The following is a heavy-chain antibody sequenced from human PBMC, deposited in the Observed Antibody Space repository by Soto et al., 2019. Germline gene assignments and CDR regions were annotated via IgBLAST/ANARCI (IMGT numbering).Heavy chain of an antibody. CDR3: ARVTYYYGSGSP. J-gene: IGHJ5*02. CDR1: GYTFNSYG. D-gene: IGHD3-10*01. CDR2: ISAYNGNT. V-gene: IGHV1-18*04. Sequence: ASVKVSCKASGYTFNSYGISWVRQAPGQGLEWMGWISAYNGNTNYAQKLQGRVTMTTDTSTSTAYMELRSLRSDDTAVYYCARVTYYYGSGSPWGQGTLVTVSS.